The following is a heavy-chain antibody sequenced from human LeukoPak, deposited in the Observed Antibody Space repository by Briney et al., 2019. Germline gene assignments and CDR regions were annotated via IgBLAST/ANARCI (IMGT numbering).Heavy chain of an antibody. CDR3: ARDSGGSSAADY. D-gene: IGHD2-15*01. J-gene: IGHJ4*02. CDR2: ISSSSSYI. V-gene: IGHV3-21*01. Sequence: GGSLRLSCAASGFTFSSYSMNWVRQAPGKGLEWVSSISSSSSYIYYADSVKGRFTISRDNAKNSLYLQMNSLRAEDTAVYYCARDSGGSSAADYWGQGTLVTVSS. CDR1: GFTFSSYS.